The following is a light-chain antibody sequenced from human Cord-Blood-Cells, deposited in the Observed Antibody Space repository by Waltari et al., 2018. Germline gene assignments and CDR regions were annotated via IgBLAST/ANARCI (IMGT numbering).Light chain of an antibody. CDR1: KLGDNY. V-gene: IGLV3-1*01. CDR3: QAWDSSTAV. J-gene: IGLJ3*02. Sequence: SYELTQPPSVSVSPGQTASITCSGDKLGDNYACWYQQKPGQSPVLVIYQDSKRPSGILERFSGSNSGNTATLTISGTQAMDEADYYCQAWDSSTAVFGGGTKLTVL. CDR2: QDS.